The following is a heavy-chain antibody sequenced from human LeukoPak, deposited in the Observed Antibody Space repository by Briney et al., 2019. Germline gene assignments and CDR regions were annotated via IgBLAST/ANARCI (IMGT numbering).Heavy chain of an antibody. CDR1: GGSISSYY. CDR3: ARDESKYSSGWYWFDP. CDR2: IYTSGST. Sequence: SDTLSLTCTVSGGSISSYYWSWIRQPAGKGLEWIGRIYTSGSTNYNPSLKSRVTISVDKSKNQFSLKLSSVTAADTAVYYCARDESKYSSGWYWFDPWGQGTLVTVSS. V-gene: IGHV4-4*07. J-gene: IGHJ5*02. D-gene: IGHD6-19*01.